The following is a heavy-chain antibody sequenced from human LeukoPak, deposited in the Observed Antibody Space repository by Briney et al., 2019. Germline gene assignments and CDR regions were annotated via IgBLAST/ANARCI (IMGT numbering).Heavy chain of an antibody. CDR1: GYTFTSYG. J-gene: IGHJ5*02. V-gene: IGHV1-18*01. D-gene: IGHD3-22*01. CDR3: ARTYYYDSRGPNWFDP. Sequence: ASVKVSCKASGYTFTSYGISWVRQAPGQGLEWMGWISAYNGNTNYEKKLQGRVTMTTDTSTSTAYMELRSLRSDDTAVYYCARTYYYDSRGPNWFDPWGQGTLVTVSS. CDR2: ISAYNGNT.